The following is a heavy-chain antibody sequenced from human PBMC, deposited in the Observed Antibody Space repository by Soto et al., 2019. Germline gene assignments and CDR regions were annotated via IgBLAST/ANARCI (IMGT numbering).Heavy chain of an antibody. CDR1: GFTFSSYS. V-gene: IGHV3-48*02. CDR3: ARDRDTAMVTADAFDI. D-gene: IGHD5-18*01. CDR2: ISSSSTI. J-gene: IGHJ3*02. Sequence: VPLVESGGGLVQPGGSLRLSCAASGFTFSSYSMNWVRQAPGKGLEWVSYISSSSTIYYADSVKGRFTISRDNAKNSLYLQMNSLRDEDTAVYYCARDRDTAMVTADAFDIWGQGIMVTVSS.